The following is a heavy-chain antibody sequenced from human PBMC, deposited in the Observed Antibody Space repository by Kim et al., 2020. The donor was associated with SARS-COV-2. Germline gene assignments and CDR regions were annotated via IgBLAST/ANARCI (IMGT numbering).Heavy chain of an antibody. Sequence: HPNYTESVKGRFIISRDNAKNSVFLQMDSLRGEDTAVYYCARETSTAYFDYWGQGTLVTVSS. D-gene: IGHD4-17*01. J-gene: IGHJ4*02. V-gene: IGHV3-11*06. CDR3: ARETSTAYFDY. CDR2: HP.